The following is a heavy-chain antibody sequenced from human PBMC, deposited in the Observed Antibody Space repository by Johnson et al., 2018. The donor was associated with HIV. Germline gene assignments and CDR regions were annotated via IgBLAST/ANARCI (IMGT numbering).Heavy chain of an antibody. CDR3: ARDRSSGWYGRVDAFDI. D-gene: IGHD6-19*01. V-gene: IGHV3-30-3*01. J-gene: IGHJ3*02. CDR1: GFTFSSYA. Sequence: QMQLVESGGGVVQPGRSLSLSCVASGFTFSSYAMHWVRQAPGKGLEWVAVISYDGSNEYYADSVKGRFTISRDNSKNTLYLQMNSLRAEDTAVYYCARDRSSGWYGRVDAFDIWGQGTMVTVSS. CDR2: ISYDGSNE.